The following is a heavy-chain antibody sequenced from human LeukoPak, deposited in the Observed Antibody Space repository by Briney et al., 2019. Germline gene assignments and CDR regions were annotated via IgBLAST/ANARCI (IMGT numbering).Heavy chain of an antibody. CDR1: GFTFSSYW. Sequence: GGSLRLSCTASGFTFSSYWMSWVRQAPGKGLEWVANIKQDGSEKYYVDSVKGRFTISRDNAKNSLYLQMNSLRAEDTAVYYCARSYCGGDCSNAEYFQHWGQGTLVTVSS. CDR2: IKQDGSEK. CDR3: ARSYCGGDCSNAEYFQH. V-gene: IGHV3-7*01. J-gene: IGHJ1*01. D-gene: IGHD2-21*01.